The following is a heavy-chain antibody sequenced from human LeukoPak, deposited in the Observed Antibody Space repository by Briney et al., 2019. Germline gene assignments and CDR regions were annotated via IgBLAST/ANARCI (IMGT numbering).Heavy chain of an antibody. D-gene: IGHD3-22*01. CDR1: GYTLTELS. V-gene: IGHV1-24*01. J-gene: IGHJ4*02. CDR2: FDPEDGET. Sequence: ASVKVSCKVSGYTLTELSMHWVRQAPGKGLEWMGGFDPEDGETIYAQKFQGRVTMTEDTSTDTAYMALSSLRSEDTAVYYCATAAMDDSSGYYYLYYWAREPWSPSPQ. CDR3: ATAAMDDSSGYYYLYY.